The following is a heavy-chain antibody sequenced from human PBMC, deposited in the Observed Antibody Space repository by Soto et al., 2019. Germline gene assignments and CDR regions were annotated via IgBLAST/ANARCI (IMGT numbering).Heavy chain of an antibody. V-gene: IGHV3-48*03. CDR1: GFTFSSYE. J-gene: IGHJ6*02. CDR2: ISSSGSTI. D-gene: IGHD3-3*01. CDR3: ARDPGLPYDFLYYYGMDV. Sequence: GGSLRLSCAASGFTFSSYEMNWVRQAPGKGLEWVSYISSSGSTIYYADSVKGRFTISRDNAKNSLYLQMNSLRAEDTAVYYCARDPGLPYDFLYYYGMDVWGQGTTVNVSS.